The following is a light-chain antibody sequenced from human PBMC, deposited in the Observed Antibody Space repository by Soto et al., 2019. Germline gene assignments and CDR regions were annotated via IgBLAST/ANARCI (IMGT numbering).Light chain of an antibody. CDR1: QSVTNY. J-gene: IGKJ4*01. V-gene: IGKV3-11*01. Sequence: EIFLTQSPDTLSLSPGERATLTCRASQSVTNYIAWYQQRPGQAPRLLIYDASNRATGVPARFSGSRSGTDFALTISRLEPEDFAVYYCQQRSRTFGGGAKVDIK. CDR2: DAS. CDR3: QQRSRT.